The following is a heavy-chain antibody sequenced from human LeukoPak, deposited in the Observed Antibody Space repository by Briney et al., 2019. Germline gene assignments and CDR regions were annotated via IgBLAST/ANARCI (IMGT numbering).Heavy chain of an antibody. D-gene: IGHD4-17*01. V-gene: IGHV4-34*01. CDR1: GGSFSGPF. CDR3: ARGDYGDYGDY. J-gene: IGHJ4*02. CDR2: ISHSGST. Sequence: SETLSLTCAVYGGSFSGPFWSWIRQPSGKGLEWIGDISHSGSTNYNPSLKSRVTISVDTSKNQFSLKLSSVTAADTALYYCARGDYGDYGDYWGQGTLVTVSS.